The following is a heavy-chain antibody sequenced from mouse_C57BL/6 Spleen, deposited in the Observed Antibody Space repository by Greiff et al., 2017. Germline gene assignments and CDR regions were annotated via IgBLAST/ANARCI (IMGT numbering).Heavy chain of an antibody. D-gene: IGHD2-4*01. CDR1: GYTFTDYY. V-gene: IGHV1-19*01. CDR2: IIPYNGGT. Sequence: EVQLQQSGPVLVKPGASVKMSCKASGYTFTDYYMNWVKQSHGKSLEWIGVIIPYNGGTSYNQKFKGKATLTVDKSSSTAYMELNSLTSEDSAVYYCAREGLYNDYDGGSWFAYWGQGTLVTVSA. J-gene: IGHJ3*01. CDR3: AREGLYNDYDGGSWFAY.